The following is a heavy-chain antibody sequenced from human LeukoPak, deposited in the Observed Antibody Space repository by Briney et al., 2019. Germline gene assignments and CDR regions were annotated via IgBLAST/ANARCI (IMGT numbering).Heavy chain of an antibody. Sequence: GGSLRPSCAASGFTFSSYGMHWVRQAPGKGLEWVAGISCDGSEKYYVDSVKGRFTISRDNAKDSLYLQMNSLRAEDTAVYYCARSLKIDYWGQGTLVTVSS. CDR2: ISCDGSEK. V-gene: IGHV3-30*03. CDR1: GFTFSSYG. CDR3: ARSLKIDY. J-gene: IGHJ4*02.